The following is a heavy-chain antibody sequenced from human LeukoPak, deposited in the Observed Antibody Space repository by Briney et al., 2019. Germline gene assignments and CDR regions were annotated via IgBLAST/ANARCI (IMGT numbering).Heavy chain of an antibody. CDR1: GFTVSNNY. J-gene: IGHJ5*02. CDR2: ISSNGGTT. D-gene: IGHD1-1*01. CDR3: ARDRTGRDWFDT. V-gene: IGHV3-64*01. Sequence: PGGSLRLSCAASGFTVSNNYMSWVRQAPGKGLEHVSAISSNGGTTSYANTVKGRFTISRDNSKNTLYLQMGSLRPEDMAVYYCARDRTGRDWFDTWGQGTLVTVSS.